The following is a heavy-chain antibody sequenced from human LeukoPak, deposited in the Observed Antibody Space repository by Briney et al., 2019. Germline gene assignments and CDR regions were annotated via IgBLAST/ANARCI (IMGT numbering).Heavy chain of an antibody. CDR3: VKGWVRGVMNY. CDR1: GFTFTAYS. Sequence: PGGSLRLSCSASGFTFTAYSMYWVRQAPGKGLEYVSAISNNADTTYYADSVKGRFTISRDNSKNTLYLQMSSLRAEETAVYSCVKGWVRGVMNYWGQGTLVTVSS. CDR2: ISNNADTT. V-gene: IGHV3-64D*06. J-gene: IGHJ4*02. D-gene: IGHD3-10*01.